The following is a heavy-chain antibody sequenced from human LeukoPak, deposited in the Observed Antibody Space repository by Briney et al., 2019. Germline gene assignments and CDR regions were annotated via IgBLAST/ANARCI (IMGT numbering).Heavy chain of an antibody. Sequence: PAGGSLRLSCAASGFTFSSSSMNWVRQAPGGGLECVSLIGSGGSTYYADSVKVRFTISRDNSKKTLYLQMNSLRAEDTAVYYCAREVVGDDYWGQGTLVTVSS. V-gene: IGHV3-66*01. CDR2: IGSGGST. CDR1: GFTFSSSS. CDR3: AREVVGDDY. J-gene: IGHJ4*02. D-gene: IGHD1-26*01.